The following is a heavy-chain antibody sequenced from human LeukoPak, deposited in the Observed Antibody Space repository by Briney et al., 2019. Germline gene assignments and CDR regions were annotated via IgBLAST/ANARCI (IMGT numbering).Heavy chain of an antibody. Sequence: GESLRLSCAASGFTFAGNAMSWVRQAPGKGLEWVSGITGNGGYNTYYADSVKGRFTISRDNSKNTLYLQMNSLRAEDTAVYYCARDGLGNYDFWSGPYNWFDPWGQGTLVTVSS. D-gene: IGHD3-3*01. CDR3: ARDGLGNYDFWSGPYNWFDP. CDR2: ITGNGGYNT. CDR1: GFTFAGNA. V-gene: IGHV3-23*01. J-gene: IGHJ5*02.